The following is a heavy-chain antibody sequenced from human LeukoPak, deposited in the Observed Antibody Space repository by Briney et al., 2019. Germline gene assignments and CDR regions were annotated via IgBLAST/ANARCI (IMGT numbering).Heavy chain of an antibody. J-gene: IGHJ4*02. D-gene: IGHD3/OR15-3a*01. CDR1: GGSINSYY. V-gene: IGHV4-59*01. Sequence: SETLSLTCTVSGGSINSYYWSWIQQPPGKGLECIGHIYYTGSTYYKPSLESRITISVDTAKNQISLKLSSVTAADTAVYYCARYEEFSTGYSASSPRHHFDHWCQGTLVTVSS. CDR2: IYYTGST. CDR3: ARYEEFSTGYSASSPRHHFDH.